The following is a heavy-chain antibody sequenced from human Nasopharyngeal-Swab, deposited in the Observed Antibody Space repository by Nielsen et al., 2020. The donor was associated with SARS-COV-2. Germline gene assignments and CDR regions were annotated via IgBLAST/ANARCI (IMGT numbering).Heavy chain of an antibody. CDR3: AKHLLSSGWYYFDY. CDR1: GFTFDDYA. D-gene: IGHD6-19*01. J-gene: IGHJ4*02. CDR2: ISWNSGSI. V-gene: IGHV3-9*01. Sequence: SLKISCAASGFTFDDYAMHWVRQAPGKGLEWVSGISWNSGSIGYADSVKGRFTISRDNAKNSLYLQMNSLRAEDTALYYCAKHLLSSGWYYFDYWGQGTPVTVSS.